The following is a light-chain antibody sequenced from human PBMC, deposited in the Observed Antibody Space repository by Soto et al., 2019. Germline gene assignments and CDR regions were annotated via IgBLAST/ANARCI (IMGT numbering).Light chain of an antibody. V-gene: IGKV1-39*01. CDR3: QQSYSNPQT. J-gene: IGKJ5*01. CDR2: AAS. Sequence: DIHMSQSPSSLSASVGYRFTITCRASQSISSYLNWYQQKPGKAPKLLIYAASSLQSGVPSRFSGSGSGTDFTLTISSLQPEDFETYYCQQSYSNPQTFGQGTRLEIK. CDR1: QSISSY.